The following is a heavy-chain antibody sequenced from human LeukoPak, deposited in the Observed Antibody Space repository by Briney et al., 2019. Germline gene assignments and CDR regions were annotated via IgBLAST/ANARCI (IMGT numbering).Heavy chain of an antibody. Sequence: SETLSLTCAVSGYSISSGYYWGWIRQPPGKGLEWIGSIYHSGSTYYNPSLKSRVTISVDTSKNQFSLKLSSVTAADTAVYYCAGEGYCSSTGCYYYFDYWGQGTLVTVSS. V-gene: IGHV4-38-2*01. J-gene: IGHJ4*02. CDR3: AGEGYCSSTGCYYYFDY. CDR2: IYHSGST. CDR1: GYSISSGYY. D-gene: IGHD2-2*01.